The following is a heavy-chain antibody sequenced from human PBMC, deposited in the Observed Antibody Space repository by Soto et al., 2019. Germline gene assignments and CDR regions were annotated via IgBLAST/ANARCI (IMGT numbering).Heavy chain of an antibody. Sequence: QITLKESGPTRVKPTQTLALTCNFSGFSLSTSGVGVGWIRQPPGKALECLGIIYWDDDRRYSPSLKNRLTITKDTSKHAVVLIMTNMDPDDTGTYYCARRRVGDGSGWDVCVFDYWGQGFLGTVSS. D-gene: IGHD2-15*01. J-gene: IGHJ4*02. CDR1: GFSLSTSGVG. CDR3: ARRRVGDGSGWDVCVFDY. V-gene: IGHV2-5*02. CDR2: IYWDDDR.